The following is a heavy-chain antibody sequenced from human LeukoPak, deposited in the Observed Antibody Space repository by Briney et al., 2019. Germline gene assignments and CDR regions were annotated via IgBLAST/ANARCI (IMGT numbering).Heavy chain of an antibody. D-gene: IGHD2-21*01. CDR1: GGSISSGGYY. Sequence: SQTLSLTCTVSGGSISSGGYYWSWIRQHPGKGLEWIGYIYYSGSTYYNPSLKSRVTISVDTSKNQFSLKLSSVTTADTAVYYCARHVKLWLPPNYYYYYMDVWGKGTTVTVSS. CDR2: IYYSGST. V-gene: IGHV4-31*03. CDR3: ARHVKLWLPPNYYYYYMDV. J-gene: IGHJ6*03.